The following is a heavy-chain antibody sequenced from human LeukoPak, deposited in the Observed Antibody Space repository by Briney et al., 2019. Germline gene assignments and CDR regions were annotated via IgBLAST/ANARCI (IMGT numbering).Heavy chain of an antibody. Sequence: SETLSLTCTVSGGSISSSSYYWGWIRQPPGKGLEGIGSIYYIGGIYDNPSLKSRVTISVDTSQNPFPLKLRSVTAADTAVYYCARHRPIRYFSTPPAPPADYWGQGTLVTVSS. V-gene: IGHV4-39*01. CDR2: IYYIGGI. J-gene: IGHJ4*02. D-gene: IGHD3-9*01. CDR1: GGSISSSSYY. CDR3: ARHRPIRYFSTPPAPPADY.